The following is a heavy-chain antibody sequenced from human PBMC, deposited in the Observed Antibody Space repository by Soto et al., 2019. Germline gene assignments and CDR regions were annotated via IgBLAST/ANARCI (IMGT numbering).Heavy chain of an antibody. D-gene: IGHD1-26*01. Sequence: XGSLKLSCAASGFTFSSYSMNWVRQAPGKGLEWVSYISSSSSTIYYADSVKGRFTISRDNAKNSLYLQMNSLRDEDTAVYYCARDRVGATTLDYYYYGMDVWGQGTTVTVSS. CDR1: GFTFSSYS. CDR2: ISSSSSTI. CDR3: ARDRVGATTLDYYYYGMDV. J-gene: IGHJ6*02. V-gene: IGHV3-48*02.